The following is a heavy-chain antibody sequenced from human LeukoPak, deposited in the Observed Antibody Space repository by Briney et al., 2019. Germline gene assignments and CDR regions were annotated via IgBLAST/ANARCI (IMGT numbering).Heavy chain of an antibody. D-gene: IGHD3-22*01. CDR3: AREVYDSSGAADY. Sequence: ASVKVSCKASVYTFTGYYMHWVRQAPGQGLEGRGWVNPNSGGTNYAQKFQGRVTMTRDTSISTAYMELSRLRSDDTAVYYCAREVYDSSGAADYWGQGTLVTVSS. CDR2: VNPNSGGT. CDR1: VYTFTGYY. J-gene: IGHJ4*02. V-gene: IGHV1-2*02.